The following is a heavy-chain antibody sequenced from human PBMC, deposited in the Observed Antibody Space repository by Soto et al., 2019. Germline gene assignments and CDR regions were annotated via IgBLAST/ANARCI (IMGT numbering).Heavy chain of an antibody. J-gene: IGHJ4*02. CDR2: IKQDGSEK. CDR3: ARIDKTAFDY. D-gene: IGHD3-9*01. V-gene: IGHV3-7*02. CDR1: GFTFSSYW. Sequence: GGSLRLSCAASGFTFSSYWMSWVRQAPGKGLEWVANIKQDGSEKNYVDSVKGRFTIFRDNAKNSLYLQMNSLRAEDTAVYFCARIDKTAFDYWGQGTLVTVSS.